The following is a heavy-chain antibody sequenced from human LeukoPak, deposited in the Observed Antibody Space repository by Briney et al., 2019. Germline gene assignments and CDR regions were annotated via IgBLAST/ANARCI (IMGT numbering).Heavy chain of an antibody. CDR2: IYYSGST. CDR3: ARRASRGGYVDY. D-gene: IGHD6-19*01. CDR1: GGSISSYY. V-gene: IGHV4-59*08. Sequence: SETLSLTCTVSGGSISSYYWSWIRQPPGKGLEWIGYIYYSGSTNYNPSLKSRVTISVDTSKNQFSLKLSSVTAADTAVYYCARRASRGGYVDYWGQGTLVTVSS. J-gene: IGHJ4*02.